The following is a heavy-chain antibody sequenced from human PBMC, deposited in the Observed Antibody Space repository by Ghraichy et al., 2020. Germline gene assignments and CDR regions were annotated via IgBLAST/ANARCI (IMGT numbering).Heavy chain of an antibody. CDR3: ARAITPYYFDY. V-gene: IGHV3-53*01. Sequence: GESLNISCAASGFTVSSNYMSWVRQAPGKGLEWVSVIYTGGNTYYADSVKGRFTISRDNSKNTLFLQMDSLRVEDSAVYFCARAITPYYFDYWGQGTLVTVSS. CDR2: IYTGGNT. D-gene: IGHD5-12*01. CDR1: GFTVSSNY. J-gene: IGHJ4*02.